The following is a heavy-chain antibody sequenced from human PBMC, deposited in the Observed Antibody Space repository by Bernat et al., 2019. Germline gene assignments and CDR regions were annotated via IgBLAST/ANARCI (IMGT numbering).Heavy chain of an antibody. CDR2: TYYRSQWHY. Sequence: QIQLHQSGPGLLRPSQILSLTCAISGDTVSSNNASWDWIRQSPSRGLECLGRTYYRSQWHYDYAASVKSRITVNPDTSKNQFSLQLRSVTPDDTAIYYCTRTRSGANGGDYWGQGTLVTVSS. CDR3: TRTRSGANGGDY. V-gene: IGHV6-1*01. CDR1: GDTVSSNNAS. J-gene: IGHJ4*02. D-gene: IGHD3-22*01.